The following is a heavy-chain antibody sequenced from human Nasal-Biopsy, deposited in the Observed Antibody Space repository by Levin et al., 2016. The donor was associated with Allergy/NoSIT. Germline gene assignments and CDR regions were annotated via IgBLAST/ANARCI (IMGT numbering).Heavy chain of an antibody. V-gene: IGHV4-4*02. CDR2: IYHGGST. CDR3: ARSKGGTSWQKAFDS. J-gene: IGHJ5*01. Sequence: SETLSLTCAVSGDSISTTYWWAWIRQSPGAGLEWIGEIYHGGSTTYNPSLRGRVTISVDKSANLFSLKMTSVSAADTAVYYCARSKGGTSWQKAFDSWGLGTLVTVSS. CDR1: GDSISTTYW. D-gene: IGHD6-13*01.